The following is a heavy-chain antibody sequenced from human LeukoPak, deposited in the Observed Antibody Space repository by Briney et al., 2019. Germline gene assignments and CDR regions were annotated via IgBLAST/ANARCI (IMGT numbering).Heavy chain of an antibody. Sequence: GGSLRLSCAASGFTFSSYAMSWVRQAPGKGPGWVSAISGSGGSTYYADSVKGRFTISRDNSKNTLYLQMNSLRAEDTAVYYCAKSGWFGEYPEYFQHWGQGTLVTVSS. CDR3: AKSGWFGEYPEYFQH. V-gene: IGHV3-23*01. D-gene: IGHD3-10*01. CDR2: ISGSGGST. CDR1: GFTFSSYA. J-gene: IGHJ1*01.